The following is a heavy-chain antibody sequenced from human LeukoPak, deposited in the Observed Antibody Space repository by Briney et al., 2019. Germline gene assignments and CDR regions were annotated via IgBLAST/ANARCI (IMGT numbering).Heavy chain of an antibody. CDR2: INAGNGNT. CDR3: ARGLNLIAVAGFFDY. V-gene: IGHV1-3*01. CDR1: GYTLTSYA. Sequence: ASVKVSCKASGYTLTSYAMHWVRQAPGQRLEWMGWINAGNGNTKYSQKFQGRVTITRDTSASTAYMELSSLRSEDTAVYYCARGLNLIAVAGFFDYWGQGTLVTVSS. D-gene: IGHD6-19*01. J-gene: IGHJ4*02.